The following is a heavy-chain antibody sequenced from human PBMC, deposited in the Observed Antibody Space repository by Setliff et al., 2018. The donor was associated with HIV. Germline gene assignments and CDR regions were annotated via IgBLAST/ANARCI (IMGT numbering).Heavy chain of an antibody. J-gene: IGHJ3*02. D-gene: IGHD2-21*01. CDR2: IIPIFGST. CDR1: GYSFTSYG. CDR3: ANLAYCSGDCYSTGASDI. Sequence: AASVKVSCKASGYSFTSYGFSWVRQAPGQGLEWMGGIIPIFGSTKYAQKFQGRVTITADDSTSTAYMGLSSLRSEDTAVYYCANLAYCSGDCYSTGASDIWGQGTMVTVSS. V-gene: IGHV1-69*13.